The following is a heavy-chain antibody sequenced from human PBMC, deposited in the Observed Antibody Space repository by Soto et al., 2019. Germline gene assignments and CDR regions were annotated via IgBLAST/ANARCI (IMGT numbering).Heavy chain of an antibody. CDR1: GYTFTSYY. V-gene: IGHV1-46*01. J-gene: IGHJ4*02. D-gene: IGHD2-15*01. CDR3: LIGYCNGGSCYANYFDY. Sequence: GASVKVSCKASGYTFTSYYMHWVRQAPGQGLEWMGIINPSGGSTSYAQKFQGRVTMTRDTSTSTVYMELSSLRSEDTAVYYCLIGYCNGGSCYANYFDYWGQGTLVTVSS. CDR2: INPSGGST.